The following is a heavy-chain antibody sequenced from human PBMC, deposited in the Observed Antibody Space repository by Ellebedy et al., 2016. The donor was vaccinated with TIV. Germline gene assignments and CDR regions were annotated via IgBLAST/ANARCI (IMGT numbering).Heavy chain of an antibody. CDR3: ARRQRGYSGPAMEAENWFDP. D-gene: IGHD5-12*01. CDR1: GGSISSGGYY. J-gene: IGHJ5*02. CDR2: IYYSGST. Sequence: SETLSLTCTVSGGSISSGGYYWSWIRQHPGKGLEWIGYIYYSGSTYYNPSLKSRVTISVDTSKNQFSLKLSSVTAADTAVYYYARRQRGYSGPAMEAENWFDPWGQGTLVTVSS. V-gene: IGHV4-31*03.